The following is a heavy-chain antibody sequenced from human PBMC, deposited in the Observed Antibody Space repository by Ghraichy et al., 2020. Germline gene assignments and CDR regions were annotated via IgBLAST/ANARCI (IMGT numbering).Heavy chain of an antibody. Sequence: GGSLRLSCAASGFTFSNAWMSWVRQAPGKGLEWVGRIKSKTDGGTTDYAAPVKGRFTISRDDSKNTLYLQMNSLKTEDTAVYYCTTDPPYCSSTSCAYYYYGMDVWGQGTTVTVSS. CDR1: GFTFSNAW. V-gene: IGHV3-15*01. CDR2: IKSKTDGGTT. J-gene: IGHJ6*02. CDR3: TTDPPYCSSTSCAYYYYGMDV. D-gene: IGHD2-2*01.